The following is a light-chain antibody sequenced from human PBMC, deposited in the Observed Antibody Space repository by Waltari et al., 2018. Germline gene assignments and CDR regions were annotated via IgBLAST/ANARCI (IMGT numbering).Light chain of an antibody. CDR2: GAS. J-gene: IGKJ1*01. V-gene: IGKV3-20*01. CDR1: QSVGRS. CDR3: QHYVRLPAT. Sequence: EVLLTQSPGTLSLSPGERATLSCRARQSVGRSLAWYQQTPGQAPRLLIYGASTRFTGIPDRFSGSGSGTDFSLTISRLAPEDFAVYYCQHYVRLPATFGQGTTVEIK.